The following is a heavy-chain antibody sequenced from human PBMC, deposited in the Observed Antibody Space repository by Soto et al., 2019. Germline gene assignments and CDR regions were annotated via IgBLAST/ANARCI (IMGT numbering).Heavy chain of an antibody. D-gene: IGHD3-3*01. V-gene: IGHV4-39*01. Sequence: PSETLSLTCTVSGGSISSSSYYWGWIRQPPGKGLEWIGSIYYSGSTYYNPSLKSRVTISVDTSKNQFSLKLSSVTAADTAVYYCARGGGDYDFWSGSRFEPWGQGTRLSVAS. CDR2: IYYSGST. CDR3: ARGGGDYDFWSGSRFEP. CDR1: GGSISSSSYY. J-gene: IGHJ5*02.